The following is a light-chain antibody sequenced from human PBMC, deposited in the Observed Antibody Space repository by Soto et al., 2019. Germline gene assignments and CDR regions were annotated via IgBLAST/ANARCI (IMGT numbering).Light chain of an antibody. CDR1: QSVLYSSNNKNY. CDR2: WAS. Sequence: IVMTQSPDSLAVSLGERATINCKSSQSVLYSSNNKNYLAWYQQKPGQPPKLLIYWASTRESGVPDRFSGSGSGTDFTLPISSLQAEDVAVYYCQQYSIAPLTFGPGTKVDIK. V-gene: IGKV4-1*01. CDR3: QQYSIAPLT. J-gene: IGKJ3*01.